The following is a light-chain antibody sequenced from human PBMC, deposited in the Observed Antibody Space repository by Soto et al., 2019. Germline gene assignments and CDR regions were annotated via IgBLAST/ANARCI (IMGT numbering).Light chain of an antibody. CDR2: LNSDGSH. J-gene: IGLJ3*02. CDR3: QTLGTGIWV. Sequence: QPVLTQSPSASASLGASVKLTCTLSSGHSSYAIAWHQQQPEKGPRYLMKLNSDGSHSKGDGIPDRFSGSSSGAERYLAISSLQSEDDADYYCQTLGTGIWVFGGGTKLNVL. V-gene: IGLV4-69*01. CDR1: SGHSSYA.